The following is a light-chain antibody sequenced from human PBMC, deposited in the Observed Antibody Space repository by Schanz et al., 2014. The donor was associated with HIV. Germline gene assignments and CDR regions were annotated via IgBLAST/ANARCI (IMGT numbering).Light chain of an antibody. Sequence: AIQMTQSPSSLSASVGDRVTITCRASQDIRNDLGWYQQKPGKAPKLLIYATSNFQSGVPSRFSGSGSGTDFTLTFSRLQPEDFATYYCQQTYSLPVTFGQGTKVEIK. V-gene: IGKV1-6*01. CDR3: QQTYSLPVT. CDR1: QDIRND. CDR2: ATS. J-gene: IGKJ1*01.